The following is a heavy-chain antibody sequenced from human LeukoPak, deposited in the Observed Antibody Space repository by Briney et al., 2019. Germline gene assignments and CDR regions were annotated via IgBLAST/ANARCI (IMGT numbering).Heavy chain of an antibody. CDR3: ARRGFSSSWGNNWFDP. D-gene: IGHD6-13*01. V-gene: IGHV4-39*01. CDR1: GDSISSSAYY. J-gene: IGHJ5*02. Sequence: NTSETLSLTCSVSGDSISSSAYYWGWIRQPPGKGLEWIGSIYYSGSTYYNPSLKSRVTISVDTSKNQFSLKLSSVTAADTAVYYCARRGFSSSWGNNWFDPWGQGTLVTVSS. CDR2: IYYSGST.